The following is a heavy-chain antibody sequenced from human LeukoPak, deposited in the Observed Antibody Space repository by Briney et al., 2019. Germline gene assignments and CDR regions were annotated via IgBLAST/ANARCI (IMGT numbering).Heavy chain of an antibody. CDR2: IYYSGTT. J-gene: IGHJ6*02. V-gene: IGHV4-59*01. Sequence: SETLSLTCTVSGGSISHYYWSWIRQRPGKGLEWFGYIYYSGTTNYNPSLKSRVTISVDTSKNQFSLKLNSVTAADTAVYYCAREDPQTRVPEGMDVWGQGTTVTVSS. CDR3: AREDPQTRVPEGMDV. D-gene: IGHD4/OR15-4a*01. CDR1: GGSISHYY.